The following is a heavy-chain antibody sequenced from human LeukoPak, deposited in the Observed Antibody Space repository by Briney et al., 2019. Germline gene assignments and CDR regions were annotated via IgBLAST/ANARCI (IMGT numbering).Heavy chain of an antibody. V-gene: IGHV3-23*01. D-gene: IGHD6-19*01. Sequence: PGGSLRLSCAASGFTFSLYDMSWVRQAPGKGLECVSAIDRGVGSTYYADSVKGRSTISRDNSKNTLYLQMNSLRAEDTAVYYCAKVFSRSAVAGAFDIWGQGTMVTVSS. CDR2: IDRGVGST. CDR3: AKVFSRSAVAGAFDI. CDR1: GFTFSLYD. J-gene: IGHJ3*02.